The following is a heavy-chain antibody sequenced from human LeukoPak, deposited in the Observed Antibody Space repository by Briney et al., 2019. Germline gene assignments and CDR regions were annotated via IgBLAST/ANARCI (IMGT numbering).Heavy chain of an antibody. V-gene: IGHV4-59*01. J-gene: IGHJ2*01. CDR2: IYYSGST. Sequence: SETLSLTCTVSGDSISSYSWNWIRQPPGKGLEWIGYIYYSGSTNYNPSLKSRVTISVDTSKNQFSLKLSSVTAADTAVYYCARVSLAVAGSNWYFDLWGRGTLVTVSS. CDR3: ARVSLAVAGSNWYFDL. CDR1: GDSISSYS. D-gene: IGHD6-19*01.